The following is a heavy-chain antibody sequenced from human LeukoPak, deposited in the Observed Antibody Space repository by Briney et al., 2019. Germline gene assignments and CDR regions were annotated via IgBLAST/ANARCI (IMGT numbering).Heavy chain of an antibody. V-gene: IGHV3-30*04. Sequence: QPGRSLRLSCAASGFTFSSYAMHWVRQAPGKGLEWVAVISYDGSNKYYADSVKGRFTISRDNSKNTLYLQMNSLRAEDTAVYYCMKGFGEFDFDYWGQGTLVTVSS. D-gene: IGHD3-10*01. CDR1: GFTFSSYA. CDR2: ISYDGSNK. J-gene: IGHJ4*02. CDR3: MKGFGEFDFDY.